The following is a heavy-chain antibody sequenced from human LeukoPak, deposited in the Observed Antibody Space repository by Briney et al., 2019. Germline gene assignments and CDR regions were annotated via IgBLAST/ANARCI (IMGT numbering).Heavy chain of an antibody. CDR3: ARDRGYNYGLPEIDY. V-gene: IGHV3-33*01. J-gene: IGHJ4*02. CDR1: GFTFSSYG. CDR2: IWYDGRNK. Sequence: PGGSLRLSCAASGFTFSSYGIHWVRQAPGKGLEWVAVIWYDGRNKYYADSVKGRFTISRDNSKNTLYLQMNSLRAEDTAVYYCARDRGYNYGLPEIDYWGQGTLVTVSS. D-gene: IGHD5-18*01.